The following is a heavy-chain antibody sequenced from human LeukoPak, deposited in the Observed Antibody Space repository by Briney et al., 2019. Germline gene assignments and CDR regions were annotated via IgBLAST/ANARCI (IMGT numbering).Heavy chain of an antibody. CDR3: ARGGDNWYYYDSSGYGWFDP. V-gene: IGHV1-3*01. CDR1: GYTLTSYA. Sequence: ASVKVSCKASGYTLTSYAMHWVRQAPGQRLEWMGYINAGNGNTKYSQKFQGRVTITRDTSASTAYMELSSLRSEDTAVYYCARGGDNWYYYDSSGYGWFDPWGQGTLVTVSS. J-gene: IGHJ5*02. D-gene: IGHD3-22*01. CDR2: INAGNGNT.